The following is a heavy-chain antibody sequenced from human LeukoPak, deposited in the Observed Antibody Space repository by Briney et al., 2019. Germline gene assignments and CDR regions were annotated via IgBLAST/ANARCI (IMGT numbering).Heavy chain of an antibody. CDR1: GGSFSGYY. D-gene: IGHD5-18*01. J-gene: IGHJ3*02. CDR3: ARRNTAIAAFDI. Sequence: SETLSLTCAVYGGSFSGYYWSWIRQPPGKGLEWIGSIYYSGSTYYNPSLKSRVTISVDTSKNQFSLKLSSVTAADTAVYYCARRNTAIAAFDIWGQGTMVTVSS. V-gene: IGHV4-34*01. CDR2: IYYSGST.